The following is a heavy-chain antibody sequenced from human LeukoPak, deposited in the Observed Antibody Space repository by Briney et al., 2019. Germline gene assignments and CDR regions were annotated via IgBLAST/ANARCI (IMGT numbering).Heavy chain of an antibody. J-gene: IGHJ5*02. D-gene: IGHD6-19*01. CDR1: GFTFSGYR. Sequence: GGSLRLSCVASGFTFSGYRMHWVRQAPGKGLVWVSRTNSDGSSTSYADSVKGRFTISRDNAKNTLYLQMNSLRGEDTAVYYCARVRPTHSSGCLDAWGQGTLVTVSS. CDR3: ARVRPTHSSGCLDA. V-gene: IGHV3-74*01. CDR2: TNSDGSST.